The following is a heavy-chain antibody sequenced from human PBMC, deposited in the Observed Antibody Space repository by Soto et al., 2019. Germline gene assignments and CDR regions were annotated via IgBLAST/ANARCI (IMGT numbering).Heavy chain of an antibody. V-gene: IGHV3-30*18. CDR2: ISYDGSYK. D-gene: IGHD5-12*01. Sequence: GGSLRLSCAASRFSFSSYGMHWVRQAPGKGLEWVAVISYDGSYKYYADSVKGRFTISRDNSKNTLYLQMNSLRAEDTAVYYCAKPPEYSGYDYHLDYWGQGTLVTVSS. J-gene: IGHJ4*02. CDR1: RFSFSSYG. CDR3: AKPPEYSGYDYHLDY.